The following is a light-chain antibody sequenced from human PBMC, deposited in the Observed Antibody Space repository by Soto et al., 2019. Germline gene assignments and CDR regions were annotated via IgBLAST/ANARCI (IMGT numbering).Light chain of an antibody. CDR1: SSDVGGYNY. J-gene: IGLJ1*01. V-gene: IGLV2-14*01. CDR3: SSYTSSSTKV. Sequence: QSAPTQPASVSGSPGQSITISCTGTSSDVGGYNYVSWYQQHPGEAPKLMIYEVSNRPSGVSNRFSGSKSANTASLTISGLQAEDEADYYCSSYTSSSTKVFGTGTKLTVL. CDR2: EVS.